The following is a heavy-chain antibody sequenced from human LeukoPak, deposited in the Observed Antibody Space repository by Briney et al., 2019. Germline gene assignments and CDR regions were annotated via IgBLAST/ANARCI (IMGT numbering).Heavy chain of an antibody. V-gene: IGHV4-59*08. CDR1: GGSISSYY. D-gene: IGHD3-10*02. J-gene: IGHJ5*02. Sequence: SETLSLTCTVSGGSISSYYWSWIRQPPGKGLEWIGYIYYSGSTNYNPSLKSRVTISVDTSKNQFSLKLSSVTAADTAVYYCARSDVRFEGLPHNWFDPWGQGTLVTVSS. CDR3: ARSDVRFEGLPHNWFDP. CDR2: IYYSGST.